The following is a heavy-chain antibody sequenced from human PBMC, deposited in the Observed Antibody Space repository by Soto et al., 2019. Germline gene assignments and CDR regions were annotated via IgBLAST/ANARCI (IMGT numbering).Heavy chain of an antibody. D-gene: IGHD4-17*01. V-gene: IGHV4-39*01. Sequence: PSETLSLTCTVSGGSISSSSYYWGWIRQPPGKGLEWIGSIYYSGSTYYNPSLKSRVTISVDTSKNQFSLKLSSVTAADTAVYYCARHLFMRTVTTVYFDYWGQGTLVTVSS. CDR2: IYYSGST. CDR3: ARHLFMRTVTTVYFDY. J-gene: IGHJ4*02. CDR1: GGSISSSSYY.